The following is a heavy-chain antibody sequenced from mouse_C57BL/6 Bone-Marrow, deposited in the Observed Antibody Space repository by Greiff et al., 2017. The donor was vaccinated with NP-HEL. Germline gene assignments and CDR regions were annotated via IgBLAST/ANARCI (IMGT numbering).Heavy chain of an antibody. Sequence: QVQLQQPGTELVKPGASVKLSCKASGYTFTSYWMHWVKQRPGQGLEWIGNINPSNGGTNYNEKFKSKATLTVDKSSSTAYMQLSSLTSEDSAVYYCARGGCITTVVPNYFDYWGQGTTLTVSS. CDR2: INPSNGGT. J-gene: IGHJ2*01. D-gene: IGHD1-1*01. V-gene: IGHV1-53*01. CDR3: ARGGCITTVVPNYFDY. CDR1: GYTFTSYW.